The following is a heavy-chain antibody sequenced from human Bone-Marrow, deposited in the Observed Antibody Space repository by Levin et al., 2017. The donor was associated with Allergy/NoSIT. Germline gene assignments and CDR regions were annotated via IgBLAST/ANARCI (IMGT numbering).Heavy chain of an antibody. Sequence: PGGSLRLSCAASGFTFSNYAMSWVRQAPGEGLEWVSAISGSSDATFYTYSVEGRFTISRDNSKKTLYLQMNSLRDEDTALYYCAKYYGSNAAAFDYWGRGTLVTVSS. CDR3: AKYYGSNAAAFDY. V-gene: IGHV3-23*01. CDR1: GFTFSNYA. CDR2: ISGSSDAT. D-gene: IGHD3-10*01. J-gene: IGHJ4*02.